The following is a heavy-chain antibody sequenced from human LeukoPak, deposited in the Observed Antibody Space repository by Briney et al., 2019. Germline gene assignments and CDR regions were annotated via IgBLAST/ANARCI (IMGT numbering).Heavy chain of an antibody. D-gene: IGHD1-7*01. CDR1: GGSISSYY. Sequence: PSETPSLTCTVSGGSISSYYWSWIRQPPEKGLEWIGYIYYSGSTNYNPSLKSRVTISVDTSKNQFSLKLSSVTAADTAVYYCARDSTGTTTLDYWGQGTLVTVSS. J-gene: IGHJ4*02. CDR2: IYYSGST. V-gene: IGHV4-59*01. CDR3: ARDSTGTTTLDY.